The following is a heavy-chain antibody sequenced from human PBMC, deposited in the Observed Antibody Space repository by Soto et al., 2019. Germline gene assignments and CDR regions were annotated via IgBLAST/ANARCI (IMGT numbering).Heavy chain of an antibody. CDR2: VHYSGST. V-gene: IGHV4-59*01. D-gene: IGHD1-1*01. CDR1: GASIGTYY. J-gene: IGHJ5*02. Sequence: QVQLQESGPGLVKPSETLSLTCSVSGASIGTYYWSWVRQPPGKGLEWLGFVHYSGSTQYNPSLKGRVTMSMDTSKNQLSLKLRSVTAADTAVYYCARESEGGNVHDWFDPWGQGILVTVSS. CDR3: ARESEGGNVHDWFDP.